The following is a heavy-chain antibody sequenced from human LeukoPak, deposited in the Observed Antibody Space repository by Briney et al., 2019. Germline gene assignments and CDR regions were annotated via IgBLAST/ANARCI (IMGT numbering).Heavy chain of an antibody. J-gene: IGHJ3*02. Sequence: GGSLRLSCAAFGFTFSNYWMNWVRQAPGKGLEWVAIIKLDGSVKYYVDSVKGRFSISRDNAKNSVYLQMNNLRAEDTAVYYCARYSRGDAFDIWGQGTKVTVSS. D-gene: IGHD1-26*01. CDR2: IKLDGSVK. CDR3: ARYSRGDAFDI. V-gene: IGHV3-7*01. CDR1: GFTFSNYW.